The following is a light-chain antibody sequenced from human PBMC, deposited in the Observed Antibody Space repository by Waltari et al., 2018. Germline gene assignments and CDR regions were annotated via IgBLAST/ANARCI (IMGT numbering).Light chain of an antibody. CDR1: SSDVGAYDY. Sequence: QSALTQPPSASGSPGQSVTISCTGTSSDVGAYDYVSWYQHHPGKAPKLLISEVSKRPSGVPGRFSGSRSGNTGSLTVSGLQAEDEADYYCSSYAGSNNLVFGGGTKLTVL. CDR2: EVS. J-gene: IGLJ2*01. V-gene: IGLV2-8*01. CDR3: SSYAGSNNLV.